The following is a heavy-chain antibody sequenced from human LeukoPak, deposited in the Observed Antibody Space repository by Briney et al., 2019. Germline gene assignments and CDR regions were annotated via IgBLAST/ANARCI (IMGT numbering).Heavy chain of an antibody. Sequence: GASVRVSCKASGYTFTGHYIHWVRQAPGQGLEWMGWINPNTGGTNYAQKFQGRVTMTRDTSFNTAYMELSSLRSDDTAVYYCAREDGFCSGGSCYQHWGQGTLVTVSS. J-gene: IGHJ1*01. CDR1: GYTFTGHY. D-gene: IGHD2-15*01. CDR3: AREDGFCSGGSCYQH. V-gene: IGHV1-2*02. CDR2: INPNTGGT.